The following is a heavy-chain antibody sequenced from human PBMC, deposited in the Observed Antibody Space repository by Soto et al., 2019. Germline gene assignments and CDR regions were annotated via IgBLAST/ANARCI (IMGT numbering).Heavy chain of an antibody. CDR3: AKGSGSWSYREMDY. J-gene: IGHJ4*02. D-gene: IGHD3-10*01. V-gene: IGHV3-23*01. CDR1: GFTFSSYA. Sequence: EVQLLESGGGLVQPGGSLRLSCAASGFTFSSYAMSWVRQAPGQGLVWVSAISGSGGSTYYADSVKGRFTISRDNSRNTLYLQMNSLRAEDTAVYYCAKGSGSWSYREMDYWGQGTLVTVSS. CDR2: ISGSGGST.